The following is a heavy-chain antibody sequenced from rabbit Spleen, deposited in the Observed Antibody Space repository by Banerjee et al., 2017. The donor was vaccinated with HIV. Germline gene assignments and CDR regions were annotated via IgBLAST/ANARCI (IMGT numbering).Heavy chain of an antibody. D-gene: IGHD6-1*01. J-gene: IGHJ4*01. CDR3: VRAVADSNGLFNL. Sequence: QEQLVESGGGLVKPGASLTLTCTASGFSFSSSYDMSWVRQAPGKGLEWIGFIYTGNGKNYYASWAKGRFTISKTSSTTVTLQLTSLTAADTATYFCVRAVADSNGLFNLWGQGTLVTVS. V-gene: IGHV1S45*01. CDR2: IYTGNGKN. CDR1: GFSFSSSYD.